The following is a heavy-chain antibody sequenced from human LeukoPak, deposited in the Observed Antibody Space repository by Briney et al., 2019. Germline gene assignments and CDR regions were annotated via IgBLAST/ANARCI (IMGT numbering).Heavy chain of an antibody. D-gene: IGHD5-24*01. CDR2: IYTSGST. J-gene: IGHJ4*02. CDR3: LLRRDGYTHFDY. Sequence: NPSETLSLTCTVSGGSISRDNYYGNCIRQPAGKGLDWMGRIYTSGSTNYKPSLKTRVTISIDTSKNQFSLKLTSVTAADTAVYYCLLRRDGYTHFDYWGQGTLVTVSS. CDR1: GGSISRDNYY. V-gene: IGHV4-61*02.